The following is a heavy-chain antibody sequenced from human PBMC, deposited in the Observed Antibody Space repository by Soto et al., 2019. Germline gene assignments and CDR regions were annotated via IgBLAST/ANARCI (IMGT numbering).Heavy chain of an antibody. CDR3: ARDFDCSGGSCYFFS. J-gene: IGHJ5*02. V-gene: IGHV4-39*07. D-gene: IGHD2-15*01. Sequence: SETLSLTCTVSGGSISRSSYHWVWIRQPPGKGLEGIGSIYDSGSTNYNPSLKSRVTISVDTSKNQFSLKVSSLTAADTAIYYCARDFDCSGGSCYFFSWGQGTLVTVSS. CDR1: GGSISRSSYH. CDR2: IYDSGST.